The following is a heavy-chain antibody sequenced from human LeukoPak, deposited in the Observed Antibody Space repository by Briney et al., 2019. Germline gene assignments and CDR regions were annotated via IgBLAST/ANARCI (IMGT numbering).Heavy chain of an antibody. Sequence: GGSLRLSCAASGFTFSSHEMSWFRQAPGKGREWVGFIRSKAYGGTTEYAASVKGRFTISRDDSKSIAYLQMNSLKTEDTAVYYCTRDRNEWLLSTAFDIWGQGTMVTVSS. CDR2: IRSKAYGGTT. J-gene: IGHJ3*02. CDR1: GFTFSSHE. CDR3: TRDRNEWLLSTAFDI. D-gene: IGHD3-3*01. V-gene: IGHV3-49*03.